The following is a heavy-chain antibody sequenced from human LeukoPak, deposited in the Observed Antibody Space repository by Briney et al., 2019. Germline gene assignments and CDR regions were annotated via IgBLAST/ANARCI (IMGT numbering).Heavy chain of an antibody. V-gene: IGHV3-20*04. Sequence: GGSLRLSCAASGFTFDDYGMSWVRQAPGKGLEWVSGINWNGGSTGYADSVKGRFTISRDNAKNSLYLQMNSLRAEDTALYYCARDPEYYYDSSGYYYFDYWGQGTLVTVSS. CDR1: GFTFDDYG. J-gene: IGHJ4*02. D-gene: IGHD3-22*01. CDR3: ARDPEYYYDSSGYYYFDY. CDR2: INWNGGST.